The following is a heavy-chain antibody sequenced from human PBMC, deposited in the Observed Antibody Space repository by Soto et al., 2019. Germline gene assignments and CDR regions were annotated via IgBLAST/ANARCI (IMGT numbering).Heavy chain of an antibody. J-gene: IGHJ5*02. CDR1: GYTFTSYD. D-gene: IGHD4-17*01. CDR2: MNPNSGNT. Sequence: GASVKVSCTASGYTFTSYDINWVRQATGQGLEYLGWMNPNSGNTGYVQKFQGRVTMTRDTSISTAYMELSSLRSEDSAVYFCARGIKYGAYSRWFDPWG. CDR3: ARGIKYGAYSRWFDP. V-gene: IGHV1-8*01.